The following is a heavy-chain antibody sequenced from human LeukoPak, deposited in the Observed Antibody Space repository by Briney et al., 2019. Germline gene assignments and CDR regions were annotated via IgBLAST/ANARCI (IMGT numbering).Heavy chain of an antibody. V-gene: IGHV4-38-2*02. CDR1: GYSISNGYF. CDR3: ARDGYNPVAFDF. D-gene: IGHD5-24*01. J-gene: IGHJ3*01. CDR2: IYRTGTT. Sequence: SETLSLTCNVSGYSISNGYFWGWIRQSPGKGLEWIGNIYRTGTTFYNPSLQSRVSISVDTSKNTFSLRLRSVTAADTAVYYCARDGYNPVAFDFWGQGTVVTVSS.